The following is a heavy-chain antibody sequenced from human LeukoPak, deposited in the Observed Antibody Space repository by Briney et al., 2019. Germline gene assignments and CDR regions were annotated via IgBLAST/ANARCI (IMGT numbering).Heavy chain of an antibody. J-gene: IGHJ6*03. Sequence: GGSLRLSCAASGFTFSSYGMSWVRQAPGKGLEWISAMSGSGGSTYYADSVKGRFTISRDNSKNTLYLQMNSLRVEDPAVYYCAKAGGGGAITMVRGVKGDYYYMDVWGKGTTVTISS. V-gene: IGHV3-23*01. CDR2: MSGSGGST. CDR1: GFTFSSYG. CDR3: AKAGGGGAITMVRGVKGDYYYMDV. D-gene: IGHD3-10*01.